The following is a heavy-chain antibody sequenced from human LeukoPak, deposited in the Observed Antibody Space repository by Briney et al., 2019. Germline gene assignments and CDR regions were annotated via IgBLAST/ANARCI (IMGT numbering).Heavy chain of an antibody. CDR1: GYTFTSYY. CDR3: ARAYQPHSSGYPGVEY. D-gene: IGHD3-22*01. J-gene: IGHJ4*02. V-gene: IGHV1-46*01. Sequence: ASVKVSCKASGYTFTSYYMHWVRQAPGQGLEWMGIINPSGGSTSYAQKFQGRVTMTRDTSTSTVYMELSSLRSEDTAVYYCARAYQPHSSGYPGVEYWGQGTLVTVSS. CDR2: INPSGGST.